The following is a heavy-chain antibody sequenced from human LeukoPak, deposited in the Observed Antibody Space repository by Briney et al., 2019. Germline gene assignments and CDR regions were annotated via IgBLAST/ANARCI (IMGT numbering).Heavy chain of an antibody. J-gene: IGHJ4*02. V-gene: IGHV4-34*01. CDR3: ARAPPDGDPPFDY. D-gene: IGHD4-17*01. CDR1: GGSFSGYY. Sequence: PSETLSLTCAVYGGSFSGYYWSWIRQPPGKGLEWIGEINHSGSTNYNPSLKSRVTISVDTSKNQFSLKLSSVTAADTAVYYCARAPPDGDPPFDYWGQGTLVTVSS. CDR2: INHSGST.